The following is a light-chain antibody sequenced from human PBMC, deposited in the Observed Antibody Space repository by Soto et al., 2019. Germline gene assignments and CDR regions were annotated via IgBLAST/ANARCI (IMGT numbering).Light chain of an antibody. V-gene: IGKV3D-15*01. CDR1: QSVDID. Sequence: EIVLTQSPGTLSVSPGERVTLSCRASQSVDIDLAWYQQKPGQAPRLLIYGAPTRATDMPGRFRGSGAGAEFTLTISSLQSEDSAVYYCQQYRGWPRTFGQGTKVEIK. CDR3: QQYRGWPRT. J-gene: IGKJ1*01. CDR2: GAP.